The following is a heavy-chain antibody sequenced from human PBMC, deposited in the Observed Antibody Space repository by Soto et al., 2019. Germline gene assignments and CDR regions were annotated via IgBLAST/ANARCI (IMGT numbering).Heavy chain of an antibody. CDR2: IVPIFNTS. V-gene: IGHV1-69*06. D-gene: IGHD6-13*01. Sequence: QVQLVQSGAEVKKPGSSVKVSCKASGGTFNNYAISWVRQAPGQGLEWMGGIVPIFNTSHFAEKFQGRLTLTAAKATSTAFMELIGLRSDGTAVYFCATQQQLTTVEFWGQGTLVSVSS. CDR3: ATQQQLTTVEF. J-gene: IGHJ4*02. CDR1: GGTFNNYA.